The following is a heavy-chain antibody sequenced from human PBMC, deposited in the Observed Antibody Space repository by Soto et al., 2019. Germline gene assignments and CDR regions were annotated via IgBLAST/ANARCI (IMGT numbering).Heavy chain of an antibody. V-gene: IGHV4-59*01. CDR2: IYDRGTT. CDR1: GSSIGAYW. CDR3: AFSWNALAVTTFDY. D-gene: IGHD4-17*01. Sequence: ASETPSLPRTVSGSSIGAYWWGWVRPSPGKGLEWIGYIYDRGTTDYNPSLKSRVTMSVDTSKSQFSLHLNSVTTADTAVYYCAFSWNALAVTTFDYWGQGIQVTVS. J-gene: IGHJ4*02.